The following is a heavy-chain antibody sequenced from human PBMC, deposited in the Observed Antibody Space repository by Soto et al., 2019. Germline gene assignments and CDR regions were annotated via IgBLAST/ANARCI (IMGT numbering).Heavy chain of an antibody. D-gene: IGHD5-12*01. CDR2: ISGSGGST. CDR1: GFTFSSYA. CDR3: AKRAFDGYNYLLDY. V-gene: IGHV3-23*01. J-gene: IGHJ4*02. Sequence: VGSLRLSCAASGFTFSSYAMSWVRQAPGKGLEWVSAISGSGGSTYYADSVKGRFTISRDNSKNTLYLQMNSLRAEDTAVYYCAKRAFDGYNYLLDYWGQGTLVTVSS.